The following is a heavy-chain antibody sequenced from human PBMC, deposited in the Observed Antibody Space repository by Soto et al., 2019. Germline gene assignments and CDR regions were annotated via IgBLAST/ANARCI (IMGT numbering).Heavy chain of an antibody. CDR2: IWYDGSNK. Sequence: EWVAVIWYDGSNKYYADSVKGRFTISRDNSKNTLYLQMNSLRAEDTAVYYCARTYYDILTGYYFDAFDIXXXXT. D-gene: IGHD3-9*01. J-gene: IGHJ3*02. CDR3: ARTYYDILTGYYFDAFDI. V-gene: IGHV3-33*01.